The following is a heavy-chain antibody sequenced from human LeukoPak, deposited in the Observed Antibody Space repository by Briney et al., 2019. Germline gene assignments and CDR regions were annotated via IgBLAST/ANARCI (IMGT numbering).Heavy chain of an antibody. CDR1: GYTFTGSY. CDR3: ARPLVGDAFDI. CDR2: INPNSGGT. D-gene: IGHD2-2*01. V-gene: IGHV1-2*02. Sequence: AASVKVSCKASGYTFTGSYMHWVRQAPGQGLEWMGWINPNSGGTNYAQKFQGRVTMTGDTSISTAYMELSRLRSDDTAVYYCARPLVGDAFDIWGQGTMVTVSS. J-gene: IGHJ3*02.